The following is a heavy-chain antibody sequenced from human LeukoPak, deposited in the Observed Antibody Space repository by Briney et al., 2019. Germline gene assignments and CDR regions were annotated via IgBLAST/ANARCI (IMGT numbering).Heavy chain of an antibody. CDR3: ARGGSGSYYPRGRYYYYYMDV. CDR1: GFTFSSYS. D-gene: IGHD3-10*01. Sequence: PGGSLRLSCAASGFTFSSYSMNWVRQAPGKGLEWVSSISSSSSYIYYADSVKGRFTISRDNAKNSLYLQMNSLRAEDTAVYYCARGGSGSYYPRGRYYYYYMDVWGKGTTVTVSS. V-gene: IGHV3-21*01. CDR2: ISSSSSYI. J-gene: IGHJ6*03.